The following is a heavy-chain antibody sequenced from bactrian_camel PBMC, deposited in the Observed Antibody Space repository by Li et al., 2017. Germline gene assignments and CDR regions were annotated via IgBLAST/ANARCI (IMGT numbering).Heavy chain of an antibody. D-gene: IGHD1*01. V-gene: IGHV3S40*01. CDR3: AAGDTPPNTRLPWYRRVEWNY. J-gene: IGHJ4*01. Sequence: QLVESGGDLVRPGGSLRIACAASGFPFSTYGYDIHWVRQAPGKGLEWVSVMISTGGRTYYADSVKGRFTISLDNAKDTVYLQMNTLKPDDTAMYYCAAGDTPPNTRLPWYRRVEWNYWGQGTQVTVS. CDR2: MISTGGRT. CDR1: GFPFSTYGYD.